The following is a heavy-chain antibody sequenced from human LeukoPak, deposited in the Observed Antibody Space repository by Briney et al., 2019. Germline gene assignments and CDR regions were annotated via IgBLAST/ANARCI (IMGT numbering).Heavy chain of an antibody. CDR3: ARGPLGYCSSTSCYFDY. Sequence: PGGSLRLSCAASGFTVSSKYMSWVRQAPGKGLEWVSVIYSGGSTYYADSVKGRFTISRDNAKNSLYLQMNSLRAEDTAVYYCARGPLGYCSSTSCYFDYWGQGTLVTVSS. V-gene: IGHV3-53*01. J-gene: IGHJ4*02. D-gene: IGHD2-2*01. CDR1: GFTVSSKY. CDR2: IYSGGST.